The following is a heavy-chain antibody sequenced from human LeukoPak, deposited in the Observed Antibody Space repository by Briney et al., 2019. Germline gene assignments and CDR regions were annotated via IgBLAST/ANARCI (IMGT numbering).Heavy chain of an antibody. V-gene: IGHV4-59*12. CDR2: IYYSGST. Sequence: SETLSLTCTVSGGSISSYYWSWIRQPPGKGLEWTGYIYYSGSTNYSPSLKSRVTISVDTSKNQFSLKLSSETAADTAVYYCARIPGTYYDRGNHWFDPWGQGTLVTVSS. D-gene: IGHD3-22*01. CDR1: GGSISSYY. J-gene: IGHJ5*02. CDR3: ARIPGTYYDRGNHWFDP.